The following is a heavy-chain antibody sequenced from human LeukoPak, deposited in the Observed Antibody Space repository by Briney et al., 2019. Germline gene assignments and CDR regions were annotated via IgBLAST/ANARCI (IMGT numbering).Heavy chain of an antibody. D-gene: IGHD6-13*01. CDR1: GGSISSYY. J-gene: IGHJ5*02. CDR2: IYYSGST. CDR3: ARATGIAAAPTLNWFDP. V-gene: IGHV4-59*01. Sequence: PSETLSLTCTVPGGSISSYYWSWIRQPPGKGLEWNGYIYYSGSTNYNPSLKSRVTIAVDTSKNQFSLKLSSVTAADTAVYYCARATGIAAAPTLNWFDPWGQGTLVTVSS.